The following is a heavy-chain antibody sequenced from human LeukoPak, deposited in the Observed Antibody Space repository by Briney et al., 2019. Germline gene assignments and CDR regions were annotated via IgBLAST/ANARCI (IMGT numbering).Heavy chain of an antibody. CDR3: ARMGVSYYYDSSTYYPLAFDV. CDR2: IFHSGSI. J-gene: IGHJ3*01. CDR1: GYSISSGYY. Sequence: SETLSLTCTVSGYSISSGYYWGWIRQSPGKGLEWIATIFHSGSIDYSPSLKSRVTLSVDTSKNQFFLKLNSVNAADTAVYYCARMGVSYYYDSSTYYPLAFDVWGQGTVVTVSS. V-gene: IGHV4-38-2*02. D-gene: IGHD3-22*01.